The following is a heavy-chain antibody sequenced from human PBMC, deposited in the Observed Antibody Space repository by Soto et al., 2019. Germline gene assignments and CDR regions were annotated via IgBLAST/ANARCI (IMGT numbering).Heavy chain of an antibody. CDR1: GYTFTGYY. D-gene: IGHD5-12*01. J-gene: IGHJ3*02. V-gene: IGHV1-2*02. CDR3: ARRRGYSGYDEDDAFDI. CDR2: INPNSGGT. Sequence: PSVKVSCKASGYTFTGYYMHWVRQAPGQGLEWMGWINPNSGGTNYAQKFQGRVTMTRDTSISTAYMELSRLRSDDTAVYYCARRRGYSGYDEDDAFDIWGQGTMVTVSS.